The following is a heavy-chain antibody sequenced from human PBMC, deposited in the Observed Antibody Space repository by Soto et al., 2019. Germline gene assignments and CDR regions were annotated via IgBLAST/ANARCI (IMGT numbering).Heavy chain of an antibody. CDR3: ARVTWSSAIGDALDV. J-gene: IGHJ6*02. CDR1: GYSFANYL. CDR2: IHPGDSST. Sequence: RGALKNSCKGFGYSFANYLISWVRQMPGKGPEWMGRIHPGDSSTNSSPSFQGHVTISGDKSIATAYLQWSSMKASDTATFYCARVTWSSAIGDALDVWGQGTTVTVSS. V-gene: IGHV5-10-1*01. D-gene: IGHD2-2*01.